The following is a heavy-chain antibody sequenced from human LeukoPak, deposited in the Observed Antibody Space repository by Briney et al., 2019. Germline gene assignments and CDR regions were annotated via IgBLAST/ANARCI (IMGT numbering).Heavy chain of an antibody. CDR2: ISGSGGST. CDR1: GFTFSSHA. Sequence: GGSLRLSCAASGFTFSSHAMSWVRQAPGKGLEWVSAISGSGGSTYYADSVKGRFTISRDNSKNTLYLQMNSLRAEDTAVYYCAKDYYDSSGYYYGIDYWGQGTLVTVSS. CDR3: AKDYYDSSGYYYGIDY. D-gene: IGHD3-22*01. J-gene: IGHJ4*02. V-gene: IGHV3-23*01.